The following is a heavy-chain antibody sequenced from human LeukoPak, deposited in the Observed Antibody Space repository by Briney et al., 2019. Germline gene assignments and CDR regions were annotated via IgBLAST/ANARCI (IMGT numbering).Heavy chain of an antibody. D-gene: IGHD1-26*01. CDR3: AGEYRRRDWFDP. J-gene: IGHJ5*02. Sequence: SETLSLTCTVSGGSISSYYWSWIRQPAGKGLEWIGRIYSSGSTNYNPSLKSRVTISVDTSKNKFSLKLSSVTGADTAVYYCAGEYRRRDWFDPWGQGPLVTVSS. V-gene: IGHV4-4*07. CDR1: GGSISSYY. CDR2: IYSSGST.